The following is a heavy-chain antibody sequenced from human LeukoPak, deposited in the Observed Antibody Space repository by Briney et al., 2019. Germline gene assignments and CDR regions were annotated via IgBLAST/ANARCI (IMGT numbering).Heavy chain of an antibody. CDR2: IYYSGST. V-gene: IGHV4-59*08. CDR3: ARQPDFYYGMDV. J-gene: IGHJ6*02. Sequence: SETLSLTCTVSGXSISSYYGSWIRQPPGKGLEWIGYIYYSGSTNYNPSLKSRVTISVDTSKNQFSLKLTSVTATDTAVYYCARQPDFYYGMDVWGQGTTVTVSS. CDR1: GXSISSYY.